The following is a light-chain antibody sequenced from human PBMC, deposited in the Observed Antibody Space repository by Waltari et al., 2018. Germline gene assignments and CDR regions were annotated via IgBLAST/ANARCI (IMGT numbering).Light chain of an antibody. CDR1: SLRTAY. V-gene: IGLV3-19*01. J-gene: IGLJ3*02. CDR3: HSRKGSDNQVV. CDR2: GKE. Sequence: SSELTQGPDVSVALGQTVKITCQGDSLRTAYASRYQVQPGQAPVLVLFGKEKRPSGVPDRISGYSSGTTSSLTITGAQAEDEADYYCHSRKGSDNQVVFGGGTKLTVL.